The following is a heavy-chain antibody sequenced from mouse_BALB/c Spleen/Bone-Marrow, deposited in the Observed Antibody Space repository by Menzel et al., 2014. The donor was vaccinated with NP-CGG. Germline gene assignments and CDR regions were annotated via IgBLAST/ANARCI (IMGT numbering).Heavy chain of an antibody. CDR1: GYTFSSYW. V-gene: IGHV1-9*01. D-gene: IGHD3-2*01. CDR2: ILPGSGST. J-gene: IGHJ3*01. CDR3: ATARATWFAY. Sequence: QVQLKESGAELMKPGASVKISCKATGYTFSSYWIEWVKQRPGHGLERIGEILPGSGSTNYNEKFKGKATFTADTSSNTAYMQLSSLTSEDSAVYYCATARATWFAYWGQGTLVTVSA.